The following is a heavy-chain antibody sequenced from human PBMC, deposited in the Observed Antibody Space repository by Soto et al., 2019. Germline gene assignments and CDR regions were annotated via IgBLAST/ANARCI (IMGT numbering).Heavy chain of an antibody. J-gene: IGHJ4*02. Sequence: EVQLVESGGGLVQPGGSLRLSCAASGFTVSSNYMSWVRQAPGKGLEWVSVSYSGGSTYYADSVKGRFTIFRDNSKNTMYIQMNCLRAEDKAVYYCARSTYSYGPIDYGGQGTLVTVSA. V-gene: IGHV3-66*01. CDR1: GFTVSSNY. CDR2: SYSGGST. CDR3: ARSTYSYGPIDY. D-gene: IGHD5-18*01.